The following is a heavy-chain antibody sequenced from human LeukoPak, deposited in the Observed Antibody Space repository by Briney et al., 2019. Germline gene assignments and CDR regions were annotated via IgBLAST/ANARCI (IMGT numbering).Heavy chain of an antibody. CDR3: ARDGYSGSYYRLYYFFMDV. V-gene: IGHV3-23*01. CDR2: ISGSGGST. J-gene: IGHJ6*03. CDR1: GFTLSSYG. D-gene: IGHD1-26*01. Sequence: GGSLRLSCAASGFTLSSYGMSWVRQAPGKGLEWVSAISGSGGSTYYADSVKGRFTISRDNSENTLYLQMNSLRGEDTAVYYCARDGYSGSYYRLYYFFMDVWGKGTTVTVSS.